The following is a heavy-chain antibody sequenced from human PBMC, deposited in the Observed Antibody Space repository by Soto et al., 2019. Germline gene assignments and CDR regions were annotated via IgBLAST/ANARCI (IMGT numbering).Heavy chain of an antibody. J-gene: IGHJ4*02. V-gene: IGHV4-39*01. CDR2: IYYSGIT. Sequence: SETLSLTCTVSGVSVSNSSYYWGWIRRPPGKGLEWIGTIYYSGITYYNPSLKSRVTISVDTSKNQFSLKLTSVTAADTAVYYCARHGSNWGQGTLVTVSS. CDR3: ARHGSN. CDR1: GVSVSNSSYY.